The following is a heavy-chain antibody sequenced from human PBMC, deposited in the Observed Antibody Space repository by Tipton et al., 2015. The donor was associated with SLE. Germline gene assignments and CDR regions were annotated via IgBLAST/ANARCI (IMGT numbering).Heavy chain of an antibody. V-gene: IGHV4-31*03. D-gene: IGHD3-10*01. CDR2: SHYSRNT. CDR3: ARTDYYGLAGN. Sequence: TLSLTCSVSGGSISSGGYYWSWIRQHPGKGLEWIGYSHYSRNTYYNTSLKSRVTISVDTSKNQFSPKLSSVTAADTAVYYCARTDYYGLAGNWGQGTLVTVSS. J-gene: IGHJ4*02. CDR1: GGSISSGGYY.